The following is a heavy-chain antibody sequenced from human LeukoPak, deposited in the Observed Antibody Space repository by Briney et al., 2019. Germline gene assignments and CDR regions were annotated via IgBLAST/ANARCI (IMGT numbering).Heavy chain of an antibody. D-gene: IGHD6-19*01. CDR1: GFTFSDYN. Sequence: GGSLRPSCAASGFTFSDYNMNWVRQAPGKGLEWVSYITGSGSTIFYADSVKGRFTISRDNVKNSLYLQMNSLRAEDTAVYYCARPTSSGWYSHWGQGTVVTVSS. CDR2: ITGSGSTI. J-gene: IGHJ4*03. V-gene: IGHV3-48*01. CDR3: ARPTSSGWYSH.